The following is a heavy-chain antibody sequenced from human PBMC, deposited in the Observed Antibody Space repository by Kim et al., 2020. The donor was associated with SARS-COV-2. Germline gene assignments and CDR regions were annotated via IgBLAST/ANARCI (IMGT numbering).Heavy chain of an antibody. Sequence: GGSLRPSCAASGFTFGDFAMHWVRQVPGKGLEWVSGLSWNSGVIGYADSVKGRFTISRHNAENSLYLQMNSLRAEDTAFYYCAKVLVSSSFRAFHIWGQGTMVTVSS. J-gene: IGHJ3*02. CDR1: GFTFGDFA. D-gene: IGHD6-6*01. V-gene: IGHV3-9*01. CDR2: LSWNSGVI. CDR3: AKVLVSSSFRAFHI.